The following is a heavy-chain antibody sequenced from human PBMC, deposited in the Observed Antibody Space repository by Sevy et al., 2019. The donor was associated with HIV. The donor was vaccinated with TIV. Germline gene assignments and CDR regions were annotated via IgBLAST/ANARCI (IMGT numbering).Heavy chain of an antibody. J-gene: IGHJ6*02. CDR2: ISAYNGNA. CDR3: ARLPLNYYDSSGYYTPLYYYYGMDV. D-gene: IGHD3-22*01. CDR1: GYTFTSYG. Sequence: ASVKVSCKASGYTFTSYGISWVRQAPGQGLEWMGWISAYNGNANYAQKLQGRVTMTTDTSTSTAYMELGSLRSDDTAVYYCARLPLNYYDSSGYYTPLYYYYGMDVWGQGTTVTVSS. V-gene: IGHV1-18*01.